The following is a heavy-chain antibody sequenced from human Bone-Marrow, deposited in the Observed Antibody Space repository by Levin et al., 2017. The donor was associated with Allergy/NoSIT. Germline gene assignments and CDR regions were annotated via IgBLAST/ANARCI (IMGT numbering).Heavy chain of an antibody. V-gene: IGHV1-18*01. J-gene: IGHJ5*02. D-gene: IGHD2-2*01. Sequence: EASVKVSCKASGYTFTSYGISWVRQAPGQGLEWMGWISAYNGNTNYAQKLQGRVTMTTDTSTSTAYMELRSLRSDDTAVYYCARDFLLFFVVPAESHNWFDPWGQGTLVTVSS. CDR1: GYTFTSYG. CDR2: ISAYNGNT. CDR3: ARDFLLFFVVPAESHNWFDP.